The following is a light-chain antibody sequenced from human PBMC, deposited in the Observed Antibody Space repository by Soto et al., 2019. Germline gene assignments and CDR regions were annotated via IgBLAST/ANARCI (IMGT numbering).Light chain of an antibody. CDR1: GSDVGGYNY. Sequence: QSVLTQPASVSGSPGQSITISCTGTGSDVGGYNYVSWYQQHPGKAPKVMIYDVSNRPSGFSNRFSGSKSGNTASLTISGLQAEDEADYYCSSYTSASTPLVFGGGTKLTVL. J-gene: IGLJ2*01. V-gene: IGLV2-14*01. CDR2: DVS. CDR3: SSYTSASTPLV.